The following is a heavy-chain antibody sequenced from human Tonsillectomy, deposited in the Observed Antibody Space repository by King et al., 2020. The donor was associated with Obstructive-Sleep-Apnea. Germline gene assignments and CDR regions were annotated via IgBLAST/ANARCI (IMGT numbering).Heavy chain of an antibody. CDR1: GFTFSSYA. D-gene: IGHD1-26*01. Sequence: VQLVESGGGLVQPGGSLRLSCAASGFTFSSYAMSWVRQAPGKGLEWVSAISGSGGSIYYADSVKGRYTISRDNSKNTLYLQMNSLRAEDTAVYYCAKASLGPSGSYYADYFDYWGQGTLVTVSS. V-gene: IGHV3-23*04. J-gene: IGHJ4*02. CDR2: ISGSGGSI. CDR3: AKASLGPSGSYYADYFDY.